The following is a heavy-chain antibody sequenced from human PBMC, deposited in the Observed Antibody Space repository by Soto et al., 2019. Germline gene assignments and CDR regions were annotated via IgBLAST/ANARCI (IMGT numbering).Heavy chain of an antibody. D-gene: IGHD6-6*01. J-gene: IGHJ4*02. CDR1: GFSLSTSGVG. V-gene: IGHV2-5*02. Sequence: SGPTLVKPTQTLTLTCTFSGFSLSTSGVGVGWIRQPPGKALEWLALIYWDDDKRYSPSLKSRLTITKDTSKNQVVLTMTNMDPVDIATYYCAHRMNVGASIAARGSLDYWGQGTLVTVSS. CDR2: IYWDDDK. CDR3: AHRMNVGASIAARGSLDY.